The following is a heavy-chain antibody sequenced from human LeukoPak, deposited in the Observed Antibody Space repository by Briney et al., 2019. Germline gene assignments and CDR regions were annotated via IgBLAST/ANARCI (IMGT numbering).Heavy chain of an antibody. CDR2: IIPILGIA. Sequence: GASVKVSCNASGYTFTSYGISWVRQAPGQGLEWMGRIIPILGIANYAQKFQGRVTITADKSTSTAYMELSSLRSEDTAVYYCASHPVAEAAYFDYWGQATLVTVSS. CDR1: GYTFTSYG. V-gene: IGHV1-69*04. D-gene: IGHD2-15*01. J-gene: IGHJ4*02. CDR3: ASHPVAEAAYFDY.